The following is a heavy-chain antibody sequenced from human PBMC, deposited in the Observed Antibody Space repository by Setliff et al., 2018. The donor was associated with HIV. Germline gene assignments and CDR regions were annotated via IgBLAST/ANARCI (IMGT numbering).Heavy chain of an antibody. V-gene: IGHV3-23*01. CDR2: VSHDVGST. CDR3: AKDEPDLWFGELGVFDY. D-gene: IGHD3-10*01. Sequence: GGSLRLSCVASGFTFSSYGLSWVRQAPGKGLEWVATVSHDVGSTYYADPVEGRFTISRDNSKNTLYLQMNNLRADDTAVYYCAKDEPDLWFGELGVFDYWGQGALVTVSS. J-gene: IGHJ4*02. CDR1: GFTFSSYG.